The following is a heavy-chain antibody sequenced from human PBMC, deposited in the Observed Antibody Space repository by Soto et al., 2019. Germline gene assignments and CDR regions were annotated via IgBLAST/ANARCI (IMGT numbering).Heavy chain of an antibody. D-gene: IGHD2-8*02. CDR1: GFTFSSYA. CDR3: ARGYCTSSACHWNFDY. Sequence: LRLSCAASGFTFSSYAMSWVRQAPGKGLEWVSAISGSGGSTYYAGSVKGRFTISRDNSKNTLYLQMNSLRAEDTAVYYCARGYCTSSACHWNFDYWGQGTLVTVSS. J-gene: IGHJ4*02. V-gene: IGHV3-23*01. CDR2: ISGSGGST.